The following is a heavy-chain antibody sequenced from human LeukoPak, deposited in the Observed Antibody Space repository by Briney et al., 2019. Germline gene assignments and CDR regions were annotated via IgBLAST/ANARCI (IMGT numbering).Heavy chain of an antibody. D-gene: IGHD1-26*01. CDR2: INHSGST. V-gene: IGHV4-34*01. CDR3: ARGRRTGELLFYY. J-gene: IGHJ4*02. CDR1: GGSFSGYY. Sequence: SETLSLTCAVSGGSFSGYYWSWIRQPPGKGLEWIGEINHSGSTNYNPSLKSRVTISVDTSKNQFSLKLSSVTAADTAVYYCARGRRTGELLFYYWGQGTLVTVSS.